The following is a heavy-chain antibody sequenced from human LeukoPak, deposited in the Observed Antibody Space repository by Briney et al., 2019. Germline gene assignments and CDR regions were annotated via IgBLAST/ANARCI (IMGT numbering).Heavy chain of an antibody. CDR2: MYHSGST. Sequence: SETLSLTCTVSGFSISSGYYWGWVRQPPGKGLEWIGSMYHSGSTNYNPSLKSRVTMSADTSKNQFSLKLSSVTAADTAVYYCARDLVVTMVRGVSSKFDYWGQGTLVTVSS. D-gene: IGHD3-10*01. J-gene: IGHJ4*02. CDR1: GFSISSGYY. CDR3: ARDLVVTMVRGVSSKFDY. V-gene: IGHV4-38-2*02.